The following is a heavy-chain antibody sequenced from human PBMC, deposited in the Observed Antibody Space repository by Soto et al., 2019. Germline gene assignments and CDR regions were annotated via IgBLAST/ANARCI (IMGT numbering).Heavy chain of an antibody. D-gene: IGHD5-18*01. Sequence: EVQLLESGGGLVQPGGSLRLSCAASGFTFSSYAMSWVRQAPERGLEWVSLIDGSGVGTYYADSVKGRFTISRDNSKNTLYLQMNSLRADDTAVYYCATREGYGSVDYWGQGTLVTVSS. CDR3: ATREGYGSVDY. CDR2: IDGSGVGT. CDR1: GFTFSSYA. V-gene: IGHV3-23*01. J-gene: IGHJ4*02.